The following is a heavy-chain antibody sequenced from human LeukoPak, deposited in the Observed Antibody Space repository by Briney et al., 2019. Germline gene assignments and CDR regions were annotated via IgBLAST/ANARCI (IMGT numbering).Heavy chain of an antibody. CDR2: ISWNSGSI. Sequence: GRSLRLSCAGSGLTFDDYAMQWVRQAPGKGLEGVSGISWNSGSIGYADSVKGRFTISRDNAKNSLYLQMNSLRAEDTALYYCAKDGRGSGSYSNWGQGTLVTVSS. CDR3: AKDGRGSGSYSN. CDR1: GLTFDDYA. D-gene: IGHD1-26*01. V-gene: IGHV3-9*01. J-gene: IGHJ4*02.